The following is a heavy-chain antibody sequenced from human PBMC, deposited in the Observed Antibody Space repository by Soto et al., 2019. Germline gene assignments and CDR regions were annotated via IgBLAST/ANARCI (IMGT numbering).Heavy chain of an antibody. J-gene: IGHJ1*01. CDR1: GDSISNSY. V-gene: IGHV4-59*08. D-gene: IGHD3-3*01. CDR3: ARHDDRRTLPIGF. Sequence: SETLSLTCTVSGDSISNSYWSWIRQPPGMGLEWIGYIYYGGNTNFNPSLKSRVTISVDTSKNQFSLKLTSVTAADTAVYYCARHDDRRTLPIGFWGQGILVTVSS. CDR2: IYYGGNT.